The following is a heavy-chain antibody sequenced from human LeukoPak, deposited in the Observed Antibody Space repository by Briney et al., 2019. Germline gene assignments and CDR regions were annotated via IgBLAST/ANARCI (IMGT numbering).Heavy chain of an antibody. J-gene: IGHJ4*02. D-gene: IGHD3-22*01. CDR2: INPNSGDT. Sequence: ASVKVSCKASGYTFTGYFIHWVRQAPGQGLEWMGWINPNSGDTNYAQMFQGRVTMTRDTSISTAYMELSRLRSDDTAVYYCARDERYDSSGYPFDYWGQGTLVTVSS. V-gene: IGHV1-2*02. CDR3: ARDERYDSSGYPFDY. CDR1: GYTFTGYF.